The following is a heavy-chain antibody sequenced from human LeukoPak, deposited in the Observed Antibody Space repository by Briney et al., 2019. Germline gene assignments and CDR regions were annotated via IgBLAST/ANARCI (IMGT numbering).Heavy chain of an antibody. J-gene: IGHJ4*02. V-gene: IGHV3-30*18. CDR1: GFTFSSYS. D-gene: IGHD4-17*01. CDR2: ISYDGSNK. Sequence: PGGSLRLSCAASGFTFSSYSMNWVRQAPGKGLEWVAVISYDGSNKYYADSVKGRFTISRDNSKNTLYLQMNSLRAEDTAVYYCAKSQGDGDSFDYWGQGTLVTVSS. CDR3: AKSQGDGDSFDY.